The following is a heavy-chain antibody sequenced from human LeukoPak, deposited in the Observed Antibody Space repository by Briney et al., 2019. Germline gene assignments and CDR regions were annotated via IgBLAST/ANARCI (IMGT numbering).Heavy chain of an antibody. J-gene: IGHJ4*02. CDR3: ARDLEVATIPTFDH. CDR2: ISSSGSTI. CDR1: GFTFSDYY. D-gene: IGHD5-12*01. V-gene: IGHV3-11*04. Sequence: GGSLRLSCAASGFTFSDYYMSWIRQAPGKGLEWVSYISSSGSTIYYADSVKGRFTISRDNAKNSLYLQMNSLRAEDTAVYYCARDLEVATIPTFDHWGQGTLVTVSS.